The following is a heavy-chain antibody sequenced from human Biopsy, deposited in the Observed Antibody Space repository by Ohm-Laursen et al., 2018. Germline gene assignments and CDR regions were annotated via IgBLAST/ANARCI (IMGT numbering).Heavy chain of an antibody. CDR2: ISASSSYI. CDR1: GVTRSGYS. D-gene: IGHD2-2*01. V-gene: IGHV3-21*01. Sequence: GSLRLSCTATGVTRSGYSMNWVRQAPGKRLEWVSSISASSSYIYYADSVKGRITVSKENGKNSLYLHMNRLRAEDTAVYYCATVVVPAGIGGYWLDPWGQGTLVTVSS. CDR3: ATVVVPAGIGGYWLDP. J-gene: IGHJ5*02.